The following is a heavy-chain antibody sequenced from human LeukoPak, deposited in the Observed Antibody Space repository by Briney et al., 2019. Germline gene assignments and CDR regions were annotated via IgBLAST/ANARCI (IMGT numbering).Heavy chain of an antibody. D-gene: IGHD1-14*01. V-gene: IGHV3-13*01. CDR1: GFTISGYD. Sequence: GGSLRLSCAASGFTISGYDVHWVRQPIGKGLEWVSGISIAGDTNYPGSVEGRFTISREEAKNSLYLQLNSLRDEDTAIYYCARGRHFRGPTGTFFDYWGQGILVTVSS. J-gene: IGHJ4*02. CDR2: ISIAGDT. CDR3: ARGRHFRGPTGTFFDY.